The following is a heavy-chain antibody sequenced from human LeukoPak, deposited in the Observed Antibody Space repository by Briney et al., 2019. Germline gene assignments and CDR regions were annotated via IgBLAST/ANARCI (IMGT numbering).Heavy chain of an antibody. Sequence: GGSLRLSCAASGFTFDDYAMHWVRQAPGKGLEWVSGISWNSGSIGYADSVKGRFTISRDNAKNSLYLQMNSLRAEDTALYYCARELYYDSSGYYHRWFDPWGQGTLVTVSS. CDR2: ISWNSGSI. CDR1: GFTFDDYA. D-gene: IGHD3-22*01. V-gene: IGHV3-9*01. J-gene: IGHJ5*02. CDR3: ARELYYDSSGYYHRWFDP.